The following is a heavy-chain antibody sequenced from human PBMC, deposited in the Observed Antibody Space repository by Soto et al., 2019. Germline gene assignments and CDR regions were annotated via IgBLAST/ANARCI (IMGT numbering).Heavy chain of an antibody. CDR1: GGSISNTDYY. Sequence: LQLQGSGPGLVKPSETLSLTCTVSGGSISNTDYYWGWVRQSPGKGLEWIATIHHSGTTYYNPSLESRITISVDTSKNQYSLKLSSVTAVDTAVYYCAGDYGYFRADVWGQGTMVIVSS. J-gene: IGHJ3*01. CDR3: AGDYGYFRADV. CDR2: IHHSGTT. V-gene: IGHV4-39*01. D-gene: IGHD4-17*01.